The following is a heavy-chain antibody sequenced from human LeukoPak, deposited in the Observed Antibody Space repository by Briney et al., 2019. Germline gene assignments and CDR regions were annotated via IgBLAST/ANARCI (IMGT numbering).Heavy chain of an antibody. Sequence: PGGSLRLSCAASGFTFSSYAMSWVRQAPGKGLEWVSAISGSSGSTYYADSVKGRFTISRDNSKYTLYLQMNSLRADDTALYYCAKSKDRTMVRGVLDYWGQGTLVTVSS. CDR1: GFTFSSYA. D-gene: IGHD3-10*01. CDR2: ISGSSGST. CDR3: AKSKDRTMVRGVLDY. V-gene: IGHV3-23*01. J-gene: IGHJ4*02.